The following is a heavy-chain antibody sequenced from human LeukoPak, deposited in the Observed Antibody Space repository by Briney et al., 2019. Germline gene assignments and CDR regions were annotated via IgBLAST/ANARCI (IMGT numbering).Heavy chain of an antibody. CDR2: ISGGGDIT. CDR1: GFTFSSSA. D-gene: IGHD2-21*02. V-gene: IGHV3-23*01. J-gene: IGHJ4*02. Sequence: TGGSLRLSCAASGFTFSSSAMSWVRQVPGKGLEWVSAISGGGDITYYADSVTGRFTISRDNSKDTLFLQMHSLRPGDTAVYYCVREDTPATANYWGQGTLVTISS. CDR3: VREDTPATANY.